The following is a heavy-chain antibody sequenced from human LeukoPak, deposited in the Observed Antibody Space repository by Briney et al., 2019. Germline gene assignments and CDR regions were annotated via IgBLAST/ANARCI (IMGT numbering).Heavy chain of an antibody. CDR2: ISSSSSYT. J-gene: IGHJ4*02. V-gene: IGHV3-11*05. CDR1: AFTFSDYY. D-gene: IGHD6-13*01. Sequence: PGGSLRLSCAASAFTFSDYYMSWIRQAPGKGLEWVSYISSSSSYTNYADSVKGRFTISRDNAKNSLYLQMNSLRAEDTAVYYCARAPYSSSWYYFDYWGQGTLVTVSS. CDR3: ARAPYSSSWYYFDY.